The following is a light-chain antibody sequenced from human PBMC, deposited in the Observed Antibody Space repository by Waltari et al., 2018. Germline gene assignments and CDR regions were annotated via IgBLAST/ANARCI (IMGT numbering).Light chain of an antibody. CDR1: SPHIGAGYD. J-gene: IGLJ2*01. Sequence: QSVLTQPPSVSGAPGQRVTISCPWSSPHIGAGYDVHWSQQLPGTAPKLLIYGNSNRPSGVPDRFSGSKSGTSASLAITGLQAEDEADYYCQSYDSSLSGHVVFGGGTKLTVL. CDR3: QSYDSSLSGHVV. V-gene: IGLV1-40*01. CDR2: GNS.